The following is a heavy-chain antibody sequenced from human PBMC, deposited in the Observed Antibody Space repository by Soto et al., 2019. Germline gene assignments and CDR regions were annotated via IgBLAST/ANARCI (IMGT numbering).Heavy chain of an antibody. J-gene: IGHJ6*02. CDR1: GFNFNNCA. CDR2: ISDTGGST. V-gene: IGHV3-64*02. CDR3: ARDSYAPHV. D-gene: IGHD4-17*01. Sequence: GGSLRLSCAGSGFNFNNCAMHWVRQAPGTGLEYVSSISDTGGSTFHADSVKGRFIISRDNSKGTLFLQMSSLRAEDTAVYYCARDSYAPHVWGQGTTVTVSS.